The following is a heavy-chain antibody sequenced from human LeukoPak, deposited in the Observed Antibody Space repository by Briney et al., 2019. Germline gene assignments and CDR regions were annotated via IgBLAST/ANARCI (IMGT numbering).Heavy chain of an antibody. CDR3: ARGQGGSNTRPFDP. V-gene: IGHV3-33*01. D-gene: IGHD2-2*01. CDR2: IWYDGSAK. J-gene: IGHJ5*02. CDR1: GFTFSNYG. Sequence: GGSLRLSCAASGFTFSNYGMHWVRQAPGKGLEWEAVIWYDGSAKYYVDSVKGRFTISRDDSKNTLFLQMNSLRAEDTAMYYCARGQGGSNTRPFDPWGQGTLVIVSS.